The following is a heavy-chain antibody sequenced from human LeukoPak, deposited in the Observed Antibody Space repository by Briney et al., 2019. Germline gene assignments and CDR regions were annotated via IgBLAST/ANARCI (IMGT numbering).Heavy chain of an antibody. J-gene: IGHJ6*03. CDR1: GGSISSGGYY. CDR2: IYHSGST. Sequence: SETLSLTCTVSGGSISSGGYYWSWLRQPPGKGLEWIGYIYHSGSTYYNPSLKSRVTISVDRSKNQFSLKLSSVTAADTAVYYCARDGFSHYYYMDVWGKGTTVTVSS. CDR3: ARDGFSHYYYMDV. D-gene: IGHD3-3*01. V-gene: IGHV4-30-2*01.